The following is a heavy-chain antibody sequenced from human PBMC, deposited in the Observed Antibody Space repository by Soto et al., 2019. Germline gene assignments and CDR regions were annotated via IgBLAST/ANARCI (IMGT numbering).Heavy chain of an antibody. CDR3: ARGYGAADY. J-gene: IGHJ4*02. Sequence: GGSLRLSCAASGFNFPNYGLGWVRQAPGKGLEWVSFLGSNPRTIYYSDSVKGRFTISRDNARTSLYLQMDSLRDEDTALYYCARGYGAADYWGRGTLVTVS. D-gene: IGHD4-17*01. CDR2: LGSNPRTI. V-gene: IGHV3-11*04. CDR1: GFNFPNYG.